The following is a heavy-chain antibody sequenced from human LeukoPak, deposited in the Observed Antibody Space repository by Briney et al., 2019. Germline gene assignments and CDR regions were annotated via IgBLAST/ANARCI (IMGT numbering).Heavy chain of an antibody. CDR3: ARNGYYGSGDSPY. CDR1: GGSISSYY. CDR2: IYYSGST. D-gene: IGHD3-10*01. Sequence: SETLSLTCTVSGGSISSYYWSWIRQPPGKGLEWIGYIYYSGSTNYNPSLKSRVTISVDTSKNQFSLKLSSVTAADTAVYYCARNGYYGSGDSPYWSQGTLVTVSS. V-gene: IGHV4-59*12. J-gene: IGHJ4*02.